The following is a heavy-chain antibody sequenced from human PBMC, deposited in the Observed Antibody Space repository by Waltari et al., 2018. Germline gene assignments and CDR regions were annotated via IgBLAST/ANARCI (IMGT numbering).Heavy chain of an antibody. CDR1: GYSFTSYW. J-gene: IGHJ3*02. V-gene: IGHV5-51*01. CDR3: ARLGRWDIVVVPADPNDAFDI. Sequence: EVQLVQSGAEVKKPGESLKISCKGSGYSFTSYWIGWVRQMPGTGLEWMGIIDPGDSDTIYSPSFQGQVTISADKSSSTAYLQWSSLKASDTAMYYCARLGRWDIVVVPADPNDAFDIWGQGTMVTVSS. CDR2: IDPGDSDT. D-gene: IGHD2-2*01.